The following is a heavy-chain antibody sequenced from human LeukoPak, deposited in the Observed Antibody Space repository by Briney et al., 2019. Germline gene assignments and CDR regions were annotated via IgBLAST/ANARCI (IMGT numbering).Heavy chain of an antibody. J-gene: IGHJ3*02. D-gene: IGHD6-13*01. CDR1: GFTFSTYN. CDR2: ISSSSTTL. Sequence: GGSLRLSCAASGFTFSTYNMIWLRQSPGKGLEWLSYISSSSTTLLYADSVKGRFTISRDNSKNTLYLQMNSLRAEDTAVNYCAKPRSSWYWSDAFDIWGQGTMVTVSS. V-gene: IGHV3-48*01. CDR3: AKPRSSWYWSDAFDI.